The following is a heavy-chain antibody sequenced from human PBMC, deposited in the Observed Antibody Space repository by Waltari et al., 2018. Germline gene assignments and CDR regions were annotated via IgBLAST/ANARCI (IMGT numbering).Heavy chain of an antibody. D-gene: IGHD1-1*01. CDR3: TRLAGSAEMNFFDY. CDR1: GFNFSDSA. V-gene: IGHV3-73*02. Sequence: EVQLVESGGGLVQPGGSLKLSCAASGFNFSDSAFHWVRQASGRGLEWVGRIRNKVNGYATTYGESLRGRFTISRDDSKNTAYLHLKSLKTEDTAVYYCTRLAGSAEMNFFDYWGQGTLVTVSS. CDR2: IRNKVNGYAT. J-gene: IGHJ4*02.